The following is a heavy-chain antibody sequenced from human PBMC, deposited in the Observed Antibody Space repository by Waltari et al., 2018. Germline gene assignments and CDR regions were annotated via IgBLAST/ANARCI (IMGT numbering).Heavy chain of an antibody. CDR2: INAGNGNT. V-gene: IGHV1-3*01. CDR1: GYTFTSYA. Sequence: QVQLVHSGAEVKKPGASVKVSCKASGYTFTSYAMHWVRQAPGQRLEWMGWINAGNGNTKYAQKFQGRVTSTRDTSASTAYMELSSLRSEDTAVYYCARRKGSSPRYYFDYWGQGTLVTVSS. CDR3: ARRKGSSPRYYFDY. D-gene: IGHD6-19*01. J-gene: IGHJ4*02.